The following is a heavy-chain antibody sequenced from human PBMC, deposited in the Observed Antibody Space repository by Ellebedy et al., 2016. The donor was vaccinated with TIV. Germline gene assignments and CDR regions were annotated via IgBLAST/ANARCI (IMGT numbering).Heavy chain of an antibody. CDR2: INGDGSVK. J-gene: IGHJ4*02. CDR3: SRDERAVAGPGDY. CDR1: GFTFSNYW. V-gene: IGHV3-7*03. Sequence: PGGSLRLSCAASGFTFSNYWISPVRQAPGKGLEWVANINGDGSVKYYVESVKGRFTISRDNAKNSLYLQMNSLRVEDSAVYYCSRDERAVAGPGDYWGQGTLVIVS. D-gene: IGHD6-19*01.